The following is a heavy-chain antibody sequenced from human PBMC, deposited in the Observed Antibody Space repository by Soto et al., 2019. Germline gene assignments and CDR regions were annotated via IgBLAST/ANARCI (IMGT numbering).Heavy chain of an antibody. CDR2: IDWDDDT. CDR3: ARIRVRTTILGVSGYYGMDA. Sequence: VAGLTLVNPTPTHTLTCTVTEFSLSTSGMCVSWIRQPPGKALEWLALIDWDDDTYYSTSLKTRLTISKDTSKNQVVLTMTNMDPVDTATFYCARIRVRTTILGVSGYYGMDAWGQGTTVTVSS. J-gene: IGHJ6*02. D-gene: IGHD3-9*01. CDR1: EFSLSTSGMC. V-gene: IGHV2-70*01.